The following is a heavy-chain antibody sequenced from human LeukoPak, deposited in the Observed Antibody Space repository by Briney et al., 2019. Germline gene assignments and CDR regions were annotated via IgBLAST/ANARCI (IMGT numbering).Heavy chain of an antibody. J-gene: IGHJ4*02. CDR3: AKVRVATTGPFDY. V-gene: IGHV3-30*18. D-gene: IGHD5-12*01. Sequence: PRRSLRLSCAASGFTFSSYGVHWVRQAPDKGLEWVAVISYDGSNKYYGDSVKGRFTVSRDNYRNTLYLQMNSLRAEDTAVYYCAKVRVATTGPFDYWGQGTLVTVSS. CDR1: GFTFSSYG. CDR2: ISYDGSNK.